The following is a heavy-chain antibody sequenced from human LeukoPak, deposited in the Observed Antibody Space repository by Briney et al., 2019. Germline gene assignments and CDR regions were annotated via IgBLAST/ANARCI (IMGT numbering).Heavy chain of an antibody. CDR3: ARAVATINDAFDI. CDR1: GFTFSSYA. V-gene: IGHV3-23*01. Sequence: GGSLRLSCAASGFTFSSYAMSWVRQAPGRGLEWVSGLSGSGGSTYYADSVKGRFTISRDNAKNSLYLQMNSLRAEDTAVYYCARAVATINDAFDIWGQGTMVTVSS. D-gene: IGHD5-24*01. J-gene: IGHJ3*02. CDR2: LSGSGGST.